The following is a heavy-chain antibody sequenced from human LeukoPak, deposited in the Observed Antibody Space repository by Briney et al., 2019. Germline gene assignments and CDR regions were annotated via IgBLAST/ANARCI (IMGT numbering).Heavy chain of an antibody. CDR1: GGSISSYY. D-gene: IGHD6-13*01. CDR2: IYTCGST. V-gene: IGHV4-4*07. J-gene: IGHJ4*02. CDR3: ARDRYYGSSWPFDY. Sequence: SSETLSLTCTVSGGSISSYYWSWIRQPAGKGLEWIGRIYTCGSTNYNPSLKSRVTMSVDTSKNQFSLKLNSVTPEDTAVYYCARDRYYGSSWPFDYWGQGTLVTVSS.